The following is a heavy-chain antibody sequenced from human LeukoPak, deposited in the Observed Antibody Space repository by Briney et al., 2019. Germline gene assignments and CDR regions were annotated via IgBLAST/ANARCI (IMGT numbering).Heavy chain of an antibody. CDR1: GFTFSSYE. CDR3: AVATIKDYFDY. Sequence: GGSLRLSCAASGFTFSSYEMNWVRQAPGKGLEWVSYISSSGSTIYYADSVKGRFTISRNNAKNSLYLQMNSLRAEDTAVYYCAVATIKDYFDYWGQGTLVTVSS. D-gene: IGHD5-24*01. V-gene: IGHV3-48*03. CDR2: ISSSGSTI. J-gene: IGHJ4*02.